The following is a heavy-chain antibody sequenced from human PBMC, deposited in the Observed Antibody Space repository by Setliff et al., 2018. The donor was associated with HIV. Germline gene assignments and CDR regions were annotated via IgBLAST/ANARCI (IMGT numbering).Heavy chain of an antibody. D-gene: IGHD3-22*01. CDR3: AKAHPGSRGVIDY. Sequence: PGGSLRLSCAASGFTFGSFAMSWVRQAPGKGLEWVSTLSCSGVSTYYADSVNGRFTISRDNSKNTLYLQMSSLRAEDTAVYYCAKAHPGSRGVIDYWGQGTLVTVSS. CDR2: LSCSGVST. CDR1: GFTFGSFA. J-gene: IGHJ4*02. V-gene: IGHV3-23*01.